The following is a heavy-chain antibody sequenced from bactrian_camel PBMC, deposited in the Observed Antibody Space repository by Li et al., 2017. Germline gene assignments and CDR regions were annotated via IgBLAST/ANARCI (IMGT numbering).Heavy chain of an antibody. CDR3: AADEPTWYGHTPCQDFDY. V-gene: IGHV3S53*01. D-gene: IGHD6*01. CDR1: GYTYSYSWYC. CDR2: IARDGST. J-gene: IGHJ6*01. Sequence: HVQLVESGGGSVQAGGSLRLSCAFSGYTYSYSWYCMGWFRQAPGKERERVATIARDGSTNYADSVKGRFTISKDNAKNTLYLQMNNLKPEDTAMYYCAADEPTWYGHTPCQDFDYWGQGTQVTVS.